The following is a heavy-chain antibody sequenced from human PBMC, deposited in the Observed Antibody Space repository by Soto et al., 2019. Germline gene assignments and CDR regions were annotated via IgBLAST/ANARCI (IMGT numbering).Heavy chain of an antibody. D-gene: IGHD5-12*01. Sequence: PVGSLRLSCAASGFTFSGYGMHWVRQAPGKGLEWVAVISYDGSNAYYADSVKGRFTISRDNSKNTLYLQMNSLRAEDTAVYYCAKGLNIVTTITGSAFDIWGQGTMVTVSS. V-gene: IGHV3-30*18. CDR2: ISYDGSNA. J-gene: IGHJ3*02. CDR3: AKGLNIVTTITGSAFDI. CDR1: GFTFSGYG.